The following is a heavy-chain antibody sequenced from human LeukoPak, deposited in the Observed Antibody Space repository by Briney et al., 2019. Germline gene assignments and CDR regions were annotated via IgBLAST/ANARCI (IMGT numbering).Heavy chain of an antibody. J-gene: IGHJ4*02. Sequence: ASVKVSCKASGYTFTGYYMHWVRQAPGQGLEWMGWINPNSGGTNYAQKFQGRVTMTRDTSISTAYMELSRLRSDDTAVYYCARGITMVRGVTGLNYFDYWGQGTLVTVSS. CDR3: ARGITMVRGVTGLNYFDY. V-gene: IGHV1-2*02. D-gene: IGHD3-10*01. CDR1: GYTFTGYY. CDR2: INPNSGGT.